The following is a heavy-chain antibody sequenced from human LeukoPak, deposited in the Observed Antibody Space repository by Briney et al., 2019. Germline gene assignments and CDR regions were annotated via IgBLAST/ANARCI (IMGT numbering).Heavy chain of an antibody. J-gene: IGHJ5*02. CDR3: ARDSGSSSSGINWFDP. Sequence: SETLSLTCTVSGGSISSYYWSWVRQPPGKGLEWIGYIYYSGSTNYNPSLNSRVTISVDTSKNQFSLKLSSVTAADTAVYYCARDSGSSSSGINWFDPWGQGTLVTVSS. V-gene: IGHV4-59*01. CDR1: GGSISSYY. D-gene: IGHD6-6*01. CDR2: IYYSGST.